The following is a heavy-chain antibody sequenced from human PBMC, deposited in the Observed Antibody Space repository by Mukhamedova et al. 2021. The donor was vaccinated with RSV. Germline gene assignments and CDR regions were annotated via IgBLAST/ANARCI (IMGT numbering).Heavy chain of an antibody. CDR2: INPRGGST. J-gene: IGHJ4*02. V-gene: IGHV1-46*01. CDR3: ARVTAMARGPFDY. D-gene: IGHD5-18*01. Sequence: GIINPRGGSTSYAQKFQGRVTMTRDTSTSTVYMELSSLRSEDTAVYYCARVTAMARGPFDYWGQGTLVTVSS.